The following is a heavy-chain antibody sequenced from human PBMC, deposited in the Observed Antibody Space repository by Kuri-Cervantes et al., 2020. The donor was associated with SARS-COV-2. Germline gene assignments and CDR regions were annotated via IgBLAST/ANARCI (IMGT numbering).Heavy chain of an antibody. CDR3: ARASTTVFGVLIALFSSNAFDI. D-gene: IGHD3-3*01. Sequence: GESLKISCAASGFTFSDYYMSWIRQAPGKGLEWVSYISSSGSTIYYADSVKGRFTISRDNAKNSLYLQMNSLRAADTAVYYCARASTTVFGVLIALFSSNAFDIWGQGTMVTVSS. V-gene: IGHV3-11*04. CDR1: GFTFSDYY. CDR2: ISSSGSTI. J-gene: IGHJ3*02.